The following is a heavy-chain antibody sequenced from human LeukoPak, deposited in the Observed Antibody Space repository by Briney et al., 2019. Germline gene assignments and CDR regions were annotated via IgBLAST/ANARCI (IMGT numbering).Heavy chain of an antibody. J-gene: IGHJ4*02. V-gene: IGHV1-18*04. Sequence: AASVKVSCKASGYTFTSYYMHWVRQAPGQGLEWMGWISAYNGNTNYAQKLQGRVTMTTDTSTSTAYMELRSLRSDDTAVYYCARDKASCCYDYWGQGTLVTVSS. D-gene: IGHD2-2*01. CDR2: ISAYNGNT. CDR3: ARDKASCCYDY. CDR1: GYTFTSYY.